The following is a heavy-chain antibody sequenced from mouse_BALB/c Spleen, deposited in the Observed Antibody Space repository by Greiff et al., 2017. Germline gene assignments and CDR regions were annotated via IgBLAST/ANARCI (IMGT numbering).Heavy chain of an antibody. CDR3: AAGSFHYYAMDY. CDR2: IDPANGNT. J-gene: IGHJ4*01. D-gene: IGHD1-1*01. Sequence: VQLKESGAELVKPGASVKLSCTASGFNIKDTYMHWVKQRPEQGLEWIGRIDPANGNTKYDPKFQGKATITADTSSNTAYLQLSSLTSEDTAVYYCAAGSFHYYAMDYWGQGTSVTVSS. CDR1: GFNIKDTY. V-gene: IGHV14-3*02.